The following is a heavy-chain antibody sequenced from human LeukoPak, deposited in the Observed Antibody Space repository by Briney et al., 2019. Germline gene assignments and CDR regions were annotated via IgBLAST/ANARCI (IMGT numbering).Heavy chain of an antibody. CDR2: IYSGGNT. D-gene: IGHD3/OR15-3a*01. J-gene: IGHJ4*02. V-gene: IGHV3-23*05. CDR3: ALDCCTGSRFDH. CDR1: GFTFSSYA. Sequence: GGSLRHSCAASGFTFSSYAMGWVRQAPGKGLEWVSAIYSGGNTYYADSVKGRFTISRDNSKNTLYLQMNSLTAEDMAVYYCALDCCTGSRFDHWGQGTLVTVSS.